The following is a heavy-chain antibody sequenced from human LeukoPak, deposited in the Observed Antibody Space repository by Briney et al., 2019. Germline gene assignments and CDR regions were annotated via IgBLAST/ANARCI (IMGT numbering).Heavy chain of an antibody. D-gene: IGHD6-13*01. J-gene: IGHJ4*02. V-gene: IGHV4-59*01. Sequence: SETLSLTCTASGGSISSYYWSWIRQPPGKGLEWIGYIYYSGSTNYNPSLKSRVTISVDTSKNQFSLKLSSVTAADTAVYYCASYGAIAAAVYYFDYWGQGTLVTVSS. CDR3: ASYGAIAAAVYYFDY. CDR1: GGSISSYY. CDR2: IYYSGST.